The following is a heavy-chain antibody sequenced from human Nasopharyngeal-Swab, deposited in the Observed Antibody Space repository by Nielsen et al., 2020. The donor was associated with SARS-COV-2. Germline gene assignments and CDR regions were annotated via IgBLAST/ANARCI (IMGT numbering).Heavy chain of an antibody. D-gene: IGHD3-16*01. CDR1: GGSISGSSYY. J-gene: IGHJ5*02. CDR3: ARLGEFDP. Sequence: SETLSLTCTVSGGSISGSSYYWGWIRQPPGKGLEWIGHIYYSGSTYYNPSLKSRVTISVDTSKNQFSLKLSSVTAADTAVYYCARLGEFDPWGQGTLVTVSS. CDR2: IYYSGST. V-gene: IGHV4-39*01.